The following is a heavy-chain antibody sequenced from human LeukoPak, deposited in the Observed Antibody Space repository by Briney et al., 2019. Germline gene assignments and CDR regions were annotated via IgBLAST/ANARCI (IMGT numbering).Heavy chain of an antibody. J-gene: IGHJ4*02. CDR1: GFTFSSYS. D-gene: IGHD3-22*01. CDR3: ARVRDYYDSSGYRYYFDY. Sequence: GGSLRLSCAASGFTFSSYSMNWVRQAPGKGLEWVSSISSSSSYIYYADSVKGRFTISRDNAKNSLYLQMNSLRAEDTAVSYCARVRDYYDSSGYRYYFDYWGQGTLVTVSS. CDR2: ISSSSSYI. V-gene: IGHV3-21*01.